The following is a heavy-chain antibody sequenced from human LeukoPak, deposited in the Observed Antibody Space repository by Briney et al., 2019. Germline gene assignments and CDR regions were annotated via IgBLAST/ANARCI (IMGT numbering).Heavy chain of an antibody. CDR2: IHYSGST. CDR3: ARQGQYQLLPFDN. Sequence: TETLSLTCTASGGTISSYYWSWIRQPTGKGLEWIGHIHYSGSTNYNPSLKSRVTISLDTSKNQFSLKLSSVTAADTAVYYCARQGQYQLLPFDNWGQGTLVTVSS. D-gene: IGHD2-2*01. V-gene: IGHV4-59*08. J-gene: IGHJ4*02. CDR1: GGTISSYY.